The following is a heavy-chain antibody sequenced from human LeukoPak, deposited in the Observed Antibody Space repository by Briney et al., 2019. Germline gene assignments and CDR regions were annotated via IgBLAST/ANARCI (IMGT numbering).Heavy chain of an antibody. V-gene: IGHV3-7*03. Sequence: PGGSLRLSCAASGFTFSSYWMHWVRQAPGKGLEWVANIMQDGSEEYYVDSVKGRFAISRDNAKKSLYLQMNSLRVEDTAVYYCAREPPSSSWYSFGVTRSWGPDYWGQGTLVTVSS. CDR3: AREPPSSSWYSFGVTRSWGPDY. D-gene: IGHD6-13*01. J-gene: IGHJ4*02. CDR1: GFTFSSYW. CDR2: IMQDGSEE.